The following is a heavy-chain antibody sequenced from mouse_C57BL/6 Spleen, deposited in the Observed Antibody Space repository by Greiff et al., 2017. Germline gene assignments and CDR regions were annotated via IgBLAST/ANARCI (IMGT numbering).Heavy chain of an antibody. D-gene: IGHD2-1*01. V-gene: IGHV1-53*01. Sequence: QVQLQQPGTVLVKPGASVKLSCKASGYTFTSYWMHWVKQRPGQGLEWIGNINPCNGGTNYNEKFKSKATLTVDKSSSTAYMQLSSLTSEDSAVYYCARPDMGNYYAKDYWGQGTSVTVSS. CDR3: ARPDMGNYYAKDY. CDR2: INPCNGGT. J-gene: IGHJ4*01. CDR1: GYTFTSYW.